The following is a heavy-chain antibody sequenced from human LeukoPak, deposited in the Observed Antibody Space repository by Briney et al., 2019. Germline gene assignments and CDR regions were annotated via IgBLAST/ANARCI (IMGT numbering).Heavy chain of an antibody. Sequence: GGSLRLSCAASGFTFSSYTMNWVRQAPGKWPEWVSSISRSATYIYYADSVKGRFTISRDNAKNSMWLQMNSLRDEDTAVYYCARDQTPFYWGQGSLVTVSS. V-gene: IGHV3-21*01. J-gene: IGHJ4*02. D-gene: IGHD2-15*01. CDR3: ARDQTPFY. CDR1: GFTFSSYT. CDR2: ISRSATYI.